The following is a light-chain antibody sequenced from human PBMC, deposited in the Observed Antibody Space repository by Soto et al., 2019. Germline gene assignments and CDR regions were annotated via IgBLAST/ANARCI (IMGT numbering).Light chain of an antibody. J-gene: IGKJ5*01. CDR3: QQYNSYTIT. CDR2: GAS. V-gene: IGKV1-5*01. CDR1: QTISSW. Sequence: DIQITQSPSTVSGSVGDRVTITCRASQTISSWLAWYQQRPGKAPKLLIYGASSLESGVPSRFSGSGSGTEFTLTISSLQPDDFATYYCQQYNSYTITFGQGTRLEI.